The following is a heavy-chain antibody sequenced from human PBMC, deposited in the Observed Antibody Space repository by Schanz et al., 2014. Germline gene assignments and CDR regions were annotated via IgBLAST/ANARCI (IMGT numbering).Heavy chain of an antibody. J-gene: IGHJ3*02. Sequence: VQLVESGGGWVQPGGSLRLSCAASGFTFSNYWMHWVRQAPGKGLVWVSRINGDGSRTAYADSVKGRFTISRDNAKNTLYLQMNSLRAEDTAVYYCAKSDAFDIWGQGTLVTVSS. V-gene: IGHV3-74*02. CDR2: INGDGSRT. CDR3: AKSDAFDI. CDR1: GFTFSNYW.